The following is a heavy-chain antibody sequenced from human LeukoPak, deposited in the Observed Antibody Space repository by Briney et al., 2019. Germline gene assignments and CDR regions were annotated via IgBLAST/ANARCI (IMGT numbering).Heavy chain of an antibody. V-gene: IGHV4-34*01. J-gene: IGHJ4*02. D-gene: IGHD1-26*01. CDR3: ARGRIVGATTREGGDY. Sequence: PSETLSLTCAVYGGSFSGYYWSWIRQPPGKGLEWIGEINHSGSTNYNPSLKSRVTISVDTSKNQFSLKLSSVTAADTAVCYCARGRIVGATTREGGDYWGQGTLVTVSS. CDR1: GGSFSGYY. CDR2: INHSGST.